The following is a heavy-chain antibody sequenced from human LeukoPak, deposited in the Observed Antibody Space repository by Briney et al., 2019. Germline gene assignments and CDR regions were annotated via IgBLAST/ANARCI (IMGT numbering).Heavy chain of an antibody. D-gene: IGHD3-22*01. Sequence: PSETLSLTCAVYGGSFSGYYWSWIRQPPGKGLEWIGEINHSGSTNYNPSLKSRVTIPADRSKNQFSLKLSSVTAADTAVYYCASARYYDSSGYVDYWGQGTLVTVSS. CDR2: INHSGST. CDR3: ASARYYDSSGYVDY. J-gene: IGHJ4*02. V-gene: IGHV4-34*01. CDR1: GGSFSGYY.